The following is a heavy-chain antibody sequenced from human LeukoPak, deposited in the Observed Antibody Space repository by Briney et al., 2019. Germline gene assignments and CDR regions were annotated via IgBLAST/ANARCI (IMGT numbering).Heavy chain of an antibody. CDR1: GFTFSSNS. Sequence: PGGSLRLSCAASGFTFSSNSMNWVRQAPGKGLEWVANMNQDGSAKGYVDSVKGRFTISRDNARNSLYLQMSSLRPEDTAVYYCATYTHWVAGDVWGQGTTVTVSS. CDR2: MNQDGSAK. J-gene: IGHJ6*02. D-gene: IGHD3-16*01. V-gene: IGHV3-7*01. CDR3: ATYTHWVAGDV.